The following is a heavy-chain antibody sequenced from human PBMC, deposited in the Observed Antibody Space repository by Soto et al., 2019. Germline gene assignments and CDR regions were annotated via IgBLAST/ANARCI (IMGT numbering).Heavy chain of an antibody. CDR3: ARPARGGHSDY. D-gene: IGHD5-12*01. J-gene: IGHJ4*02. V-gene: IGHV1-69*02. CDR2: IIPILGIA. CDR1: GGTFSSYT. Sequence: QVQLVQSGAEVKKPGSSVKVSCKASGGTFSSYTISWVRQAPGQGLEWMGRIIPILGIANYAQKFQGRVTISADKSTSTAYMELSSLRSEDTAVYSCARPARGGHSDYWGQGTLVTVSS.